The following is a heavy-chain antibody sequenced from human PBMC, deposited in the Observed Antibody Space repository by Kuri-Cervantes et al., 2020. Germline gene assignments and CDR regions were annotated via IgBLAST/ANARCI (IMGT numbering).Heavy chain of an antibody. CDR2: INHSGST. J-gene: IGHJ4*02. Sequence: SETLSLTCAVYGGSFSGYYWSWIRQPPGKGLEWIGEINHSGSTNYNPSLKSRVTISVDTSKNQFSLKLSSVTAADTAVYYCARGGYYDSSGYFVNPRPSDFDYWGQGTLVTVSS. D-gene: IGHD3-22*01. V-gene: IGHV4-34*01. CDR1: GGSFSGYY. CDR3: ARGGYYDSSGYFVNPRPSDFDY.